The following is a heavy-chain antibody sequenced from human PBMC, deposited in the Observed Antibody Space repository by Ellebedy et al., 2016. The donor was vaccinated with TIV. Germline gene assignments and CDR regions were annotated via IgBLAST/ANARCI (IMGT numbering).Heavy chain of an antibody. J-gene: IGHJ4*02. CDR1: GYTRTELS. CDR2: FDPEDGET. D-gene: IGHD5-24*01. Sequence: ASVKVSCXVSGYTRTELSMHWVRQAPGKGLEWMGGFDPEDGETIYAQKLQGRVTMTEDTSTDTTYVELSSLRSEDTAVYYCAKDLTSGRWLQLYYFDYWGQGTLVTVSS. CDR3: AKDLTSGRWLQLYYFDY. V-gene: IGHV1-24*01.